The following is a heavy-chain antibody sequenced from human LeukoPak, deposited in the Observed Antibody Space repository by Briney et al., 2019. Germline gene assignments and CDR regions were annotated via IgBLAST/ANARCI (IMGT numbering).Heavy chain of an antibody. CDR3: ARVQRFWSGYPKPYYYYYMDV. D-gene: IGHD3-3*01. CDR1: GYTFTGYY. Sequence: RASVKVSCKASGYTFTGYYMHWVRQAPGQGLEWMGWINPNSGGTNYAQKFQGRVTMTRDTSISTAYMELSRLRSDDTAVYHCARVQRFWSGYPKPYYYYYMDVWGKGTTVTVSS. CDR2: INPNSGGT. J-gene: IGHJ6*03. V-gene: IGHV1-2*02.